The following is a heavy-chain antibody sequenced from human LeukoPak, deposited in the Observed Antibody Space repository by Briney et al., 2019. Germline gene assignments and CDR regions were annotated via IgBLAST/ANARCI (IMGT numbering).Heavy chain of an antibody. Sequence: ASVKVSCKVSGITLNDLSIQWVRQAPGKGLEWMGGFDPEDGETIYAPKFQARVTMTQDTYEDTAYMELSSLRSEDTAVYYCAKDLGLISGRPYLDYWGQGTLVTVSS. CDR3: AKDLGLISGRPYLDY. D-gene: IGHD6-19*01. CDR2: FDPEDGET. V-gene: IGHV1-24*01. CDR1: GITLNDLS. J-gene: IGHJ4*02.